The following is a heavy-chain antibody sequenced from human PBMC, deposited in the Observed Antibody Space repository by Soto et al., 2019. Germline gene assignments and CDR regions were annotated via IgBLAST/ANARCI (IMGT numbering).Heavy chain of an antibody. CDR3: ARDFSMVIVAPGY. J-gene: IGHJ4*02. Sequence: GGSLRLSCAASGFTFSSYAMHWVRQAPGKGLEWVGFIWFDGSNTFYAESVKGRFTISRDNSKNTVYLQISALRAEDTAVYYCARDFSMVIVAPGYWGQGTPVTVSS. V-gene: IGHV3-33*01. CDR2: IWFDGSNT. CDR1: GFTFSSYA. D-gene: IGHD5-12*01.